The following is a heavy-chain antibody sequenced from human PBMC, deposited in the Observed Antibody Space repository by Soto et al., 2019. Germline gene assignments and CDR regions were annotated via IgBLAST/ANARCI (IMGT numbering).Heavy chain of an antibody. J-gene: IGHJ6*02. CDR1: GGSVSGWAYQ. CDR2: VHFSGGT. Sequence: QVQLQESGPGLARPSETLSLTCSVSGGSVSGWAYQWTWIRQPPGKGLEWIGYVHFSGGTNYNPSLESRVTISIATSRDQFSLELTSLTAADTAVYFCARDNMATFDYHYYGMDVWGQGTTVTVSS. CDR3: ARDNMATFDYHYYGMDV. V-gene: IGHV4-61*08. D-gene: IGHD5-12*01.